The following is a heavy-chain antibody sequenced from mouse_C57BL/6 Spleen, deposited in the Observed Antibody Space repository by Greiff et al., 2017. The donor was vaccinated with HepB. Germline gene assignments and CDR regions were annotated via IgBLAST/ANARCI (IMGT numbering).Heavy chain of an antibody. CDR2: INPNNGGT. D-gene: IGHD1-1*01. CDR1: GYTFTDYN. V-gene: IGHV1-22*01. Sequence: EVQLQQSGPELVKPGASVKMSCKASGYTFTDYNMHWVKQSHGKSLEWIGYINPNNGGTSYKQKFKGKATLTVNKSSSTAYMELRSLTSEYSAVYYCARVYYDSSYEYFDVWGTGTTVTVSS. J-gene: IGHJ1*03. CDR3: ARVYYDSSYEYFDV.